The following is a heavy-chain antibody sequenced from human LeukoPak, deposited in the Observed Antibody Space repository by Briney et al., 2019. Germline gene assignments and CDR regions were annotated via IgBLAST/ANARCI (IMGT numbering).Heavy chain of an antibody. Sequence: GGSLRLSCAASGFPFSNHDMHWVRQSAGKGLEWVSRIGIAGDTFSLGSVKGRFTVSRENAKSSLYLQMNNLRAEDTAVYYCARARRLAGYRNTWYDYWGQGTLVTVSS. V-gene: IGHV3-13*01. J-gene: IGHJ4*02. D-gene: IGHD6-13*01. CDR3: ARARRLAGYRNTWYDY. CDR1: GFPFSNHD. CDR2: IGIAGDT.